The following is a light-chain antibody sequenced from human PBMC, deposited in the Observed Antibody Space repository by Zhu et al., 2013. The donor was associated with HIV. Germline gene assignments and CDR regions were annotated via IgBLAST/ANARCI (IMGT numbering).Light chain of an antibody. CDR1: QTVRGW. J-gene: IGKJ5*01. V-gene: IGKV1-5*01. CDR3: QQYDNWPLIT. Sequence: DIQLTQSPSTLSASVGDRITITCRASQTVRGWLAWYQLKPGKAPKLLVFDASSLENGVPSRFSGSGSGTEFTLTISSLQSEDFAVYFCQQYDNWPLITFGQGTRLEIK. CDR2: DAS.